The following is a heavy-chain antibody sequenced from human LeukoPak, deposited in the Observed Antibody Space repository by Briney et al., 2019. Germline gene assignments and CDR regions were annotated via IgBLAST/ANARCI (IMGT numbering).Heavy chain of an antibody. CDR3: ARDGARGGSYYSAFDY. CDR1: GYTFTGYY. CDR2: IKPNSGGT. D-gene: IGHD1-26*01. Sequence: ASVKVSCKASGYTFTGYYMHWVRQAPGQGLEWMGWIKPNSGGTNYAQKFQGRVTMTRDTSISTAYMELSRLRSDDTAVYYCARDGARGGSYYSAFDYWGQGTLVTVSS. V-gene: IGHV1-2*02. J-gene: IGHJ4*02.